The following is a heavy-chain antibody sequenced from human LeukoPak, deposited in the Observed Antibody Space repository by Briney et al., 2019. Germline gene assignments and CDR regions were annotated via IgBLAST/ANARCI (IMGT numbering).Heavy chain of an antibody. J-gene: IGHJ5*02. V-gene: IGHV1-69*01. CDR1: GGTFSSYA. CDR3: AGGYCSGGSCYGNWFDP. D-gene: IGHD2-15*01. CDR2: IIPIFGTA. Sequence: GSSVKVSCKASGGTFSSYAISWVRQAPGQGLEWMGGIIPIFGTANYAQKFQGRVTITADESTSTAYMELSSLRSEDTAVSYCAGGYCSGGSCYGNWFDPWGQGTLVTVSS.